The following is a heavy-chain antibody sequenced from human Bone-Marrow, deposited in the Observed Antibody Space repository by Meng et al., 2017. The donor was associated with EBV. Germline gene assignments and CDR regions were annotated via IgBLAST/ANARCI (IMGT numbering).Heavy chain of an antibody. CDR2: IYWDDDK. D-gene: IGHD6-19*01. V-gene: IGHV2-5*02. CDR1: GFSLSTSGVG. J-gene: IGHJ5*02. CDR3: AHSQWPPSFDP. Sequence: QITLKEAGPTLVKPPQTLTPTCPFSGFSLSTSGVGVGWIRQPPGKALEWLALIYWDDDKRYSPSLKSRLTITKDTSKNQVVLTMTNMDPVDTATYYCAHSQWPPSFDPWGQGTLVTVSS.